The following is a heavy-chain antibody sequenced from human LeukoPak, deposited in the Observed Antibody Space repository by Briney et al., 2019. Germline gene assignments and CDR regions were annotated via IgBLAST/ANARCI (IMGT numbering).Heavy chain of an antibody. V-gene: IGHV3-21*01. J-gene: IGHJ4*02. CDR2: ISSSSSII. CDR1: GFAFSTYS. Sequence: GGSLRLSRAASGFAFSTYSMNWVRQAPGRGLEWVSSISSSSSIIYYADSVKGRFTISRDNAKNSLYLQMNSLRAEDTAVYYCARDLLDDYSLDYWGQGTLVTVSS. D-gene: IGHD3-16*01. CDR3: ARDLLDDYSLDY.